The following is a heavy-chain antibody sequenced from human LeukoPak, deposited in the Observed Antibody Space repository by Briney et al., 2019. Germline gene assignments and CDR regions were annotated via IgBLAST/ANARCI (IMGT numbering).Heavy chain of an antibody. CDR2: IYTSGST. CDR1: GGSISSYY. Sequence: SETLSLTCTVSGGSISSYYWSWIRQPAGKGLEWIGRIYTSGSTNYNPSLKSRVTMSEDTSKNQFSLKLSSVTAADTAVYYCASSYYCGSGSPSAYVYWGQGTLVTVSS. D-gene: IGHD3-10*01. CDR3: ASSYYCGSGSPSAYVY. V-gene: IGHV4-4*07. J-gene: IGHJ4*02.